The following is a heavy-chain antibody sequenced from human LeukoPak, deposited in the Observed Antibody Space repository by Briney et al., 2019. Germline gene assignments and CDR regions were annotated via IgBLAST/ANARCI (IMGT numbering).Heavy chain of an antibody. CDR1: GFTFSSHG. CDR3: AKDPYYYGSGSFAY. D-gene: IGHD3-10*01. CDR2: ISGSGGSA. V-gene: IGHV3-23*01. Sequence: GGSLRLSCAASGFTFSSHGVSWVRQAPGKGLEWVSAISGSGGSANYADSVKGRFTISRDDSKSTLYLQMNSLRVEDTAVYYCAKDPYYYGSGSFAYWGQGTLVTVSS. J-gene: IGHJ4*02.